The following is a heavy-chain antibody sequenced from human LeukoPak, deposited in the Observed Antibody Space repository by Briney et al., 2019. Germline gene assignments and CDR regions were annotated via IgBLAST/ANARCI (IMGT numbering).Heavy chain of an antibody. CDR2: IHPRSGET. Sequence: ASVKVSCKASGYAFTSYYIHWVRQAPGQGLEWMGWIHPRSGETNYAYKFRGRVTMTRDTSISTTYMDLGSLGSDDTAVYYCARDGEYGTGSYYRGCFDYWGQGTLVTVSS. D-gene: IGHD3-10*01. J-gene: IGHJ4*02. CDR1: GYAFTSYY. CDR3: ARDGEYGTGSYYRGCFDY. V-gene: IGHV1-2*02.